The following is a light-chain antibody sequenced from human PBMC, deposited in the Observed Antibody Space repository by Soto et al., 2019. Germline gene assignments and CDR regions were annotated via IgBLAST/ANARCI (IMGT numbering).Light chain of an antibody. CDR1: SSNIGAGYD. CDR3: QSYDSSLSGYV. V-gene: IGLV1-40*01. Sequence: VLTQPPSVSGAPGQTITISCTGSSSNIGAGYDVHWYQQLPGTAPKLLIYGNNNRPSGVPDRFSGSKSGTSASLAITGLQAEDEADYYCQSYDSSLSGYVFGTGTKVTVL. CDR2: GNN. J-gene: IGLJ1*01.